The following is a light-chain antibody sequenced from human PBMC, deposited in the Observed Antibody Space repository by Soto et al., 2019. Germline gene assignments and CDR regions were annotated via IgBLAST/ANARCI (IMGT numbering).Light chain of an antibody. CDR3: QQYYDWPIT. V-gene: IGKV3-15*01. Sequence: EIVMTQSPATLSISPGERATLSCRASQSVSSNLAWYQQKPGQAPRLLIYGASTRATGIPARFSGSGSGTEFTLTISSLQSEDFAVYYCQQYYDWPITFGRGTRLDIK. CDR2: GAS. J-gene: IGKJ5*01. CDR1: QSVSSN.